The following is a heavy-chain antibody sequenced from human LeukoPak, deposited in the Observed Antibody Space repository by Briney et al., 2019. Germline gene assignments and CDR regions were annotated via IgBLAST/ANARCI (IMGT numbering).Heavy chain of an antibody. Sequence: SETLSLTCTVSGGSISSSSYYWGCIRQPPGKGLEWIGSIYYSGSTYYNPSLKSRVTISVDTSKNQFSLKLSSVTAADTAVYYCAREMATGTTAFDYWGQGTLVTVSS. V-gene: IGHV4-39*07. J-gene: IGHJ4*02. D-gene: IGHD1-1*01. CDR1: GGSISSSSYY. CDR2: IYYSGST. CDR3: AREMATGTTAFDY.